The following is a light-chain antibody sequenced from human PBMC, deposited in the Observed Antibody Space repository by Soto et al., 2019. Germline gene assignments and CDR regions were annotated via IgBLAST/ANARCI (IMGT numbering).Light chain of an antibody. V-gene: IGKV1-39*01. CDR1: QARPSY. J-gene: IGKJ5*01. Sequence: DIQWAQTTTSLSASVGDRVTITCLAGQARPSYLNWYQQETGQAPRLLIYGSSTSLNGVPPRFSGSQTGTHFTLTISGLHPEDFATYCCQQCYTTPITFGQG. CDR3: QQCYTTPIT. CDR2: GSS.